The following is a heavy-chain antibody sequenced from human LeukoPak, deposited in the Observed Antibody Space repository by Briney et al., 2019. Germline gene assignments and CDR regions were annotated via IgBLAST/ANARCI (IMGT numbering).Heavy chain of an antibody. Sequence: GGSLRLSCAASGFTFSSYAMHWVRQAPGKGLEYVSAISSNRGSTLYANSVKGRFTISRDNSKNTLYLQMGSLRAEDMAVYYCARVDLLGYDYWGQGTLVTVSS. CDR1: GFTFSSYA. V-gene: IGHV3-64*01. CDR3: ARVDLLGYDY. D-gene: IGHD1-26*01. J-gene: IGHJ4*02. CDR2: ISSNRGST.